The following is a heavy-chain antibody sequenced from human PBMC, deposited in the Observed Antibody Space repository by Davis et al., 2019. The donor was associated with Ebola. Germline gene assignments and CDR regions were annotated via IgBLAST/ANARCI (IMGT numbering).Heavy chain of an antibody. Sequence: PGGSLRLSCAASGFTFSSYWMHWVRQAPGKGLVFVSRINPDGSFTDYADSVKGRFSISRDSTSNTLYLQMNGLRAEDTAVYYCARSSYQPDYWGQGTLVTVSS. CDR3: ARSSYQPDY. CDR1: GFTFSSYW. D-gene: IGHD2-2*01. J-gene: IGHJ4*02. V-gene: IGHV3-74*01. CDR2: INPDGSFT.